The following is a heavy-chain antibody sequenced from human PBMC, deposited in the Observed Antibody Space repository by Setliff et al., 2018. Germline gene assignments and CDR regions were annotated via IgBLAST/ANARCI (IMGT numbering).Heavy chain of an antibody. J-gene: IGHJ4*02. CDR1: GGSFSGYY. CDR3: ARVAGAYYFDY. V-gene: IGHV4-34*01. CDR2: INHSGST. D-gene: IGHD7-27*01. Sequence: SETLSLTCAVYGGSFSGYYWSWIRQPPGKGLEWIGEINHSGSTNYNPSLKSRVTISVDTSKNQFSLKLSSVTAADTAVYYCARVAGAYYFDYWGQGTLVTVSS.